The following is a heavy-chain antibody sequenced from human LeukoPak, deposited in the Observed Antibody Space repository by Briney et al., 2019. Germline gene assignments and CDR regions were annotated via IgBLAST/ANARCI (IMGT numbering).Heavy chain of an antibody. Sequence: SETLSLTCAVYGGSFSGYYWSWIRQPPGKGLEWIGEINHSGSTNYNPSLKSRVTISVDTSKNQFSLKLSSVTAAETAVYYCATLPLELRDGYNWPQNWFDPWGQGTLVTVSS. J-gene: IGHJ5*02. CDR3: ATLPLELRDGYNWPQNWFDP. CDR2: INHSGST. V-gene: IGHV4-34*01. D-gene: IGHD5-24*01. CDR1: GGSFSGYY.